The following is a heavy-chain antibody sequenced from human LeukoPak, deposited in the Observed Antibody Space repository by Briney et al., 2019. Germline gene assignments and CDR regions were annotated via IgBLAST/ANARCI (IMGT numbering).Heavy chain of an antibody. CDR1: GYTFTSYD. Sequence: ASAKASCKASGYTFTSYDINWVRQATGQGLEWMGWMNPNSGNTGYAQKFQGRVTMTRNTSISTAYMELSSLRSEDTAVYYCARGRWGNDYGDEGYWGQGTLVTVSS. V-gene: IGHV1-8*01. J-gene: IGHJ4*02. D-gene: IGHD4-17*01. CDR2: MNPNSGNT. CDR3: ARGRWGNDYGDEGY.